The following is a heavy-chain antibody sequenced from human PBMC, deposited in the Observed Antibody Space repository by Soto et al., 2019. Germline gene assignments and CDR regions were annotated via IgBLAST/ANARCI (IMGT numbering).Heavy chain of an antibody. J-gene: IGHJ4*02. CDR3: AKVPGPYSGTHFYFDS. D-gene: IGHD1-26*01. CDR2: IWYEGTNR. Sequence: GWSLRLSCEASGFTFSSYAMHWVRQAPGKGLEWVAVIWYEGTNRDYADSVRGRFSVSRDNSKNTLHLQMDSLRAEDTAVYYCAKVPGPYSGTHFYFDSWGQGTLVTVSS. CDR1: GFTFSSYA. V-gene: IGHV3-33*06.